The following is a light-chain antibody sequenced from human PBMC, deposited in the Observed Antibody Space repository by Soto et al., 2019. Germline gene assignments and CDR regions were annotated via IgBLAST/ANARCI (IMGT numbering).Light chain of an antibody. CDR2: EVS. CDR1: SSDVGGYNY. J-gene: IGLJ3*02. Sequence: QSALTQPASVSGSPGQSITISCTGTSSDVGGYNYVSWYQQHPGKAPKLMIYEVSNRPSGVSNRFSGSKSGNTASLTISGLQVEDEATYFCSSYTRSSALEVFGGGTKVTVL. CDR3: SSYTRSSALEV. V-gene: IGLV2-14*01.